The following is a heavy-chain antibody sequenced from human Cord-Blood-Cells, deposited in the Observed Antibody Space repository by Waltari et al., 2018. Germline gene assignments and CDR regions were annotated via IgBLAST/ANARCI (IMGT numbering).Heavy chain of an antibody. CDR1: GGSISSSSYY. V-gene: IGHV4-39*01. CDR2: IYYSGST. Sequence: QLQLQESGPGLVKPSETLSLTYTVSGGSISSSSYYWGWIRQPPGKGLEWIGSIYYSGSTYYNPSLKSRVTISVDTSKNQFSLKLSSVTAADTAVYYCARAGYSSSYYYYGMDVWGQGTTVTVSS. J-gene: IGHJ6*02. CDR3: ARAGYSSSYYYYGMDV. D-gene: IGHD6-13*01.